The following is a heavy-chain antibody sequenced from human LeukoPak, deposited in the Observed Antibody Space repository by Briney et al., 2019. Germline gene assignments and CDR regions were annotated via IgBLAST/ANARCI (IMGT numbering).Heavy chain of an antibody. V-gene: IGHV3-23*01. Sequence: HPGGSLRLSCAVSGFSFSNYAMSWVRQLPGKGLEWVSGISGAGGNTYYADSVKGRFTISRDNSKNMLYLQMNTLTAEDTAIYFCAKDFEFKWQQPSDHWGQGTPVTVSS. J-gene: IGHJ4*02. CDR1: GFSFSNYA. D-gene: IGHD1/OR15-1a*01. CDR3: AKDFEFKWQQPSDH. CDR2: ISGAGGNT.